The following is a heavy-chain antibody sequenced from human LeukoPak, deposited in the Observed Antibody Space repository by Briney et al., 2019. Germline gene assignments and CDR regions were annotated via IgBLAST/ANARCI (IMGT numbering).Heavy chain of an antibody. D-gene: IGHD3-22*01. CDR2: INPNSGGK. V-gene: IGHV1-2*02. CDR1: GYTLTAYY. CDR3: ARVNAYSSLQLDY. J-gene: IGHJ4*02. Sequence: ASVKVSFKASGYTLTAYYIHWVRQAPGQGLERIGWINPNSGGKNFAQKFQGRVTMTRDTSISTAYMELSGLRSDDTAVYYCARVNAYSSLQLDYWGQGTLVIVSS.